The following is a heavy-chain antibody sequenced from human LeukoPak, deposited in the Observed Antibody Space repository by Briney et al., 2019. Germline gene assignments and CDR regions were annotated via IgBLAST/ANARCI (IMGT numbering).Heavy chain of an antibody. CDR1: GFTFSSYG. J-gene: IGHJ4*02. CDR3: AKDNPLDY. V-gene: IGHV3-21*01. D-gene: IGHD1-14*01. Sequence: GGSLRLPCAASGFTFSSYGMSWVRQAPGKGLEWVSSISSSSSYIYYADSVKGRFTISRDNAKNSLYLQMNSLRAEDTAVYYCAKDNPLDYWGQGTLVIVSS. CDR2: ISSSSSYI.